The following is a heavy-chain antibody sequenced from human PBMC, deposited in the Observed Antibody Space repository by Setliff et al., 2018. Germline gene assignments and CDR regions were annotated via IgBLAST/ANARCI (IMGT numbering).Heavy chain of an antibody. V-gene: IGHV4-34*01. D-gene: IGHD6-13*01. Sequence: ETLSLTCAVYGGSFSGYYWSWIRQPPGKGLEWIGEINHSGSTNYNPSLKSRVTIPVDTSKNQFSLKLSSVTAADTAVYYCARGGRISYRPSTSWYILDYWGQGTLVTVSS. CDR2: INHSGST. CDR3: ARGGRISYRPSTSWYILDY. J-gene: IGHJ4*02. CDR1: GGSFSGYY.